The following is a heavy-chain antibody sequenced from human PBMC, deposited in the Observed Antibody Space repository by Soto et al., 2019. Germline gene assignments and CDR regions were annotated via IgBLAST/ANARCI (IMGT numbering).Heavy chain of an antibody. D-gene: IGHD6-6*01. CDR3: ARDRRSGSSGWGYYYHGMDV. CDR1: GFTVSSNY. Sequence: GGSLRLSCAASGFTVSSNYMSWVRQAPGKGLEWVSVIYSGGSTYYADSVKGRFTISRDNSKNTLYLQMNSLRAEDTAVYYCARDRRSGSSGWGYYYHGMDVWGQGTTVTVSS. V-gene: IGHV3-66*01. J-gene: IGHJ6*02. CDR2: IYSGGST.